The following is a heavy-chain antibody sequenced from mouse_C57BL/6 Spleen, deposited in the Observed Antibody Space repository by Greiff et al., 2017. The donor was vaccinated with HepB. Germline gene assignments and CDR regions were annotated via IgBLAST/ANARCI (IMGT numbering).Heavy chain of an antibody. J-gene: IGHJ3*01. Sequence: QVQLQQSGAELVRPGASVTLSCKASGYTFTDYEMHWVKQTPVHGLEWIGAIDPETGGTAYNQKFKGKAILTADKSSSTAYMELRSLTSEDSAVYYCTTIYYGNYVAWFAYWGQGTLVTVSA. CDR1: GYTFTDYE. CDR3: TTIYYGNYVAWFAY. V-gene: IGHV1-15*01. D-gene: IGHD2-1*01. CDR2: IDPETGGT.